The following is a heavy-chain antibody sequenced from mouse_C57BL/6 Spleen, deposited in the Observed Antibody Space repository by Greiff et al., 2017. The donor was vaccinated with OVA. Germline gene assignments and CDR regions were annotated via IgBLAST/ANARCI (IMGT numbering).Heavy chain of an antibody. D-gene: IGHD1-1*01. V-gene: IGHV1-26*01. CDR2: INPNNGGT. CDR1: GYTFTDYY. Sequence: VQLQQSGPELVKPGASVKISCKASGYTFTDYYMNWVKQSHGKSLEWIGDINPNNGGTSYNQKFKGKATLTVDKSSSTAYMELRSLTSEDSAVYYCARGDFITTVVADFDYWGQGTTLTVSS. J-gene: IGHJ2*01. CDR3: ARGDFITTVVADFDY.